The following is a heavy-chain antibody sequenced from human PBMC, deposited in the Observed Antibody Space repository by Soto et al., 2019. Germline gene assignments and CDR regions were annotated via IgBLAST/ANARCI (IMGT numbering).Heavy chain of an antibody. Sequence: PSETLSLTCAVSGGSIIGTTYSWILIRQPPGKGLEWIGYIYDSGNTYYNPSLKSQFSISVDRSKNQFSLKLSSVTAADTAVYYCARGQGAAAGHSNFDYWGQGALVTVSS. V-gene: IGHV4-30-2*01. CDR1: GGSIIGTTYS. CDR2: IYDSGNT. J-gene: IGHJ4*02. CDR3: ARGQGAAAGHSNFDY. D-gene: IGHD6-13*01.